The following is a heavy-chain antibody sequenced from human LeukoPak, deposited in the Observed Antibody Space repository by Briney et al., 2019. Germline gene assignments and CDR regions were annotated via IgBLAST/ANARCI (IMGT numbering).Heavy chain of an antibody. CDR3: ARGDLYYYDSSGYYSRRGAFDI. J-gene: IGHJ3*02. V-gene: IGHV3-23*01. D-gene: IGHD3-22*01. Sequence: GRSLRLSCAASGFTFSSYAMSWVRQAPGRGLEWVSAISGSGGSTYYADSVKGRFTISRDNSKNTLYLQMNSLRAEDTAVYYCARGDLYYYDSSGYYSRRGAFDIWGQGTMVTVSS. CDR2: ISGSGGST. CDR1: GFTFSSYA.